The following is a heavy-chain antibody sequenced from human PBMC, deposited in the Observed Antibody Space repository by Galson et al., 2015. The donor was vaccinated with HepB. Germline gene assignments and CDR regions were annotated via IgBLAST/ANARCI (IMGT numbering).Heavy chain of an antibody. Sequence: SLRLSCAASGFTFSSYSMNWVRQAPGKGLEWVSSISSSSSYIYYADSVKGRFTISRDNAKNSLYLQMNSLRAEDTAVYYCARGQYQLLYGGPMDVWGQGTTVTVSS. J-gene: IGHJ6*02. D-gene: IGHD2-2*02. V-gene: IGHV3-21*01. CDR1: GFTFSSYS. CDR3: ARGQYQLLYGGPMDV. CDR2: ISSSSSYI.